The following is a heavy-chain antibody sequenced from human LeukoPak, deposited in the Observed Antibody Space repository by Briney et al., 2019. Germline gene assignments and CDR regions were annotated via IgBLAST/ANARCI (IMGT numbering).Heavy chain of an antibody. CDR3: ARDTGTVVDY. CDR1: GGSISTYY. Sequence: PSETLSLTCTVSGGSISTYYWSWIRQPPGKGLEWIGYIYYSGSTNYNPSLESRVTTSVDTSKNQFSLKLSSVTAADTAVYYCARDTGTVVDYWGQGTLVTVSS. J-gene: IGHJ4*02. V-gene: IGHV4-59*01. D-gene: IGHD4-23*01. CDR2: IYYSGST.